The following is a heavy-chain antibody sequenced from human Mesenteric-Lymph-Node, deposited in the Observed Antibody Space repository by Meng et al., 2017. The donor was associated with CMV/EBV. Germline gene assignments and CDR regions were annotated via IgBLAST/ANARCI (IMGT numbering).Heavy chain of an antibody. CDR1: GGSFSVYY. V-gene: IGHV4-34*01. CDR3: ARKLLWFGELLEID. CDR2: INHSGST. J-gene: IGHJ4*02. D-gene: IGHD3-10*01. Sequence: SQTLSLTCAVYGGSFSVYYWSWIRQPPGKGLEWIGEINHSGSTNYNPSLKSRVTISVDTSKNQFSLKLSSVTAADTAVYYCARKLLWFGELLEIDWGQGTLVTVSS.